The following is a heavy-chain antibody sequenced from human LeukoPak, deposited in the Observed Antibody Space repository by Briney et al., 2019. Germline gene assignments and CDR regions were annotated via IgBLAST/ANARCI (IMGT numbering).Heavy chain of an antibody. CDR2: IIPVFGTA. D-gene: IGHD5-12*01. CDR1: GGTFSRYA. CDR3: AKYGGVATNYMDV. Sequence: SVKVSCKASGGTFSRYAVSWVRQAPGQGLEWMGGIIPVFGTANYAQKFQGRVTITADNSTTTVYMELSSLRSEDTAVYYCAKYGGVATNYMDVWGKGTTVTVSS. J-gene: IGHJ6*03. V-gene: IGHV1-69*06.